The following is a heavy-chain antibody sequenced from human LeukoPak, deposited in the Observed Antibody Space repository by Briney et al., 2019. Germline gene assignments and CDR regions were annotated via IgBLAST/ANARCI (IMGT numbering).Heavy chain of an antibody. CDR1: GFTFSSYA. D-gene: IGHD3-3*01. CDR3: ARADCSSTGCYGYYDFWSGPSDWFDP. CDR2: ISYDGSNK. J-gene: IGHJ5*02. V-gene: IGHV3-30*04. Sequence: GGSLRLSCAASGFTFSSYAMHWVRQAPGKGLEWVAVISYDGSNKYYADSVKGRFTISRDNSKNTLYLQMNSLRAEDTAVYYCARADCSSTGCYGYYDFWSGPSDWFDPWGQGTLVTVSS.